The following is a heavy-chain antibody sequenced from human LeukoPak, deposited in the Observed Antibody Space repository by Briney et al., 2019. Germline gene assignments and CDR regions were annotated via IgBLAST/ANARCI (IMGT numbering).Heavy chain of an antibody. CDR1: EFTFSNNW. CDR2: ISSDGSST. Sequence: GGSLRLSCVVSEFTFSNNWMYWVRQAPGKGLVWVSRISSDGSSTDFADSVKGRFTISRDSAKNTLHLQMNSLRAEDTAVYYCVRAWDYWGQGTLVTVSS. J-gene: IGHJ4*02. CDR3: VRAWDY. V-gene: IGHV3-74*01.